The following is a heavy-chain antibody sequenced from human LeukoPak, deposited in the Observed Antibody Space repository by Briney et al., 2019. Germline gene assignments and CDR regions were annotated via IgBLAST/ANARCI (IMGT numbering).Heavy chain of an antibody. D-gene: IGHD2-21*02. V-gene: IGHV4-59*01. CDR1: GGSTSSYY. CDR3: ARDVYCGGDCSYFDY. Sequence: PSETLSLTCTVSGGSTSSYYWSWIRQPPGKGLEWIGYIYYSGSTNYNPSLKSRLTISVDMSKNQFSLKLSSVTAADTAVYYCARDVYCGGDCSYFDYWGQGTLVTVSS. CDR2: IYYSGST. J-gene: IGHJ4*02.